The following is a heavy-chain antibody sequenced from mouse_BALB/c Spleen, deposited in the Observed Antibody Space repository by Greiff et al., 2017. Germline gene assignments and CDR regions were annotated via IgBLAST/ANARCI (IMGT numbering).Heavy chain of an antibody. Sequence: GKLMESGGDLVKPGGSLKLSCAASGFTFSSYGMSWVRQTPDKRLEWVATISSGGSYTYYPDSVKGRFTISRDNAKNTLYLQMSSLKSEDTAMYYCARHLLPGLDYFDYWGQGTTLTVSS. J-gene: IGHJ2*01. V-gene: IGHV5-6*02. CDR2: ISSGGSYT. CDR3: ARHLLPGLDYFDY. D-gene: IGHD4-1*01. CDR1: GFTFSSYG.